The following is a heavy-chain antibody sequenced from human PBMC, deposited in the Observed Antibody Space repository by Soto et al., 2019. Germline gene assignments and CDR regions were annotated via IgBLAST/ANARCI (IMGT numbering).Heavy chain of an antibody. Sequence: QVQLVQSGTVVQRRGSSVKVSCQASGGTFSSHGMAWVRQAPGQGLEWMGGIIPTFGTPTYAPKFQGRVTITAAKSTNAAYMELSSPRSEDTVVNYCASERSAQHLEFWGPGTLITASS. CDR2: IIPTFGTP. CDR1: GGTFSSHG. V-gene: IGHV1-69*06. J-gene: IGHJ4*02. D-gene: IGHD3-3*01. CDR3: ASERSAQHLEF.